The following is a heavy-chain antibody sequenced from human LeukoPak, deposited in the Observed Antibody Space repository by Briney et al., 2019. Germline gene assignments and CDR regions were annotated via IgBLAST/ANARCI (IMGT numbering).Heavy chain of an antibody. V-gene: IGHV1-18*01. Sequence: ASVKVSCKASGYTSTTYDISWVRQAPGQGLEWMGWISAYNGNTKYAQKLQGRVTMTTDTSTSTAYMELRSLRSDDTAVYYCATDSNGWFGDYRGQGTLVTVSS. D-gene: IGHD6-19*01. J-gene: IGHJ4*02. CDR2: ISAYNGNT. CDR1: GYTSTTYD. CDR3: ATDSNGWFGDY.